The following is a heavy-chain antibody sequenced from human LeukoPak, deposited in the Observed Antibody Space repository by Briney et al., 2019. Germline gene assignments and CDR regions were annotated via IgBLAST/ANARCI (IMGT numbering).Heavy chain of an antibody. D-gene: IGHD2-21*01. J-gene: IGHJ3*01. CDR2: VSGYNGNT. V-gene: IGHV1-18*01. CDR3: ARQSVISSRSPDDAFDL. CDR1: GYTFTKYG. Sequence: ASVKVSCKASGYTFTKYGISWVRQAPGQGREWMGWVSGYNGNTDYAQRLQGRVTMTTDTSTSTAYMELRSLRSDDAAVYYCARQSVISSRSPDDAFDLWGQGTMVTVSS.